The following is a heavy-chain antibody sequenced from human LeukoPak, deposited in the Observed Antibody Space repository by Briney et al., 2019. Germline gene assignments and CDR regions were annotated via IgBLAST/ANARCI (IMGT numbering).Heavy chain of an antibody. V-gene: IGHV3-7*03. CDR3: AREGSSWYESPFDI. CDR2: IKQDGREK. D-gene: IGHD3-22*01. CDR1: GFTFSSYW. Sequence: GGSRRLSCAASGFTFSSYWMSWVRQAPGKGLGWVANIKQDGREKYYVDSVKGRFTISRDNAKNSLYLQMNSLRAEDTAVYYCAREGSSWYESPFDIWGQGTMVTVSS. J-gene: IGHJ3*02.